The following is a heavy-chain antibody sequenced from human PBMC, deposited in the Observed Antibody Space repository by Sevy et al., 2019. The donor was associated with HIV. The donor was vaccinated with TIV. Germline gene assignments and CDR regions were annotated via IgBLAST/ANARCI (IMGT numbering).Heavy chain of an antibody. Sequence: GGSLRLSCAASGFTFSSYSMIWVRQAPRKGLEWVSSISGSSNYKYYPDSLKGRFNISRDNAKKSLYLQMNSLRAEVTAVYYCARVTAYCSGGSCYSTMGADVWGQGTTVTVSS. D-gene: IGHD2-15*01. V-gene: IGHV3-21*01. CDR2: ISGSSNYK. CDR1: GFTFSSYS. CDR3: ARVTAYCSGGSCYSTMGADV. J-gene: IGHJ6*02.